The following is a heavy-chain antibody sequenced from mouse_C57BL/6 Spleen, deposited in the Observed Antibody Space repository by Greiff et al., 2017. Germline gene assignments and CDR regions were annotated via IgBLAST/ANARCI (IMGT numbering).Heavy chain of an antibody. Sequence: VKLMESGPELVKPGASVKISCKASGYAFSSSWMNWVKQRPGKGLEWIGRIYPGDGDTNYNGKFKGKATLTADKSSSTAYMQLSSLTSEDSAVYFCARRGGNYEDYFDYWGQGTTLTVSS. CDR3: ARRGGNYEDYFDY. J-gene: IGHJ2*01. CDR1: GYAFSSSW. D-gene: IGHD2-1*01. CDR2: IYPGDGDT. V-gene: IGHV1-82*01.